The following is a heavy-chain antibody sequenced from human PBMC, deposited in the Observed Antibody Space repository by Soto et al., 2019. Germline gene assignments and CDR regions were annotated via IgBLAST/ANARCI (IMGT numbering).Heavy chain of an antibody. J-gene: IGHJ4*02. CDR2: INAGNGNT. CDR3: ARDSSSWDYLDY. Sequence: ASVKVSCKASGYTFTSYAMHWVRQAPGQRLEWMGWINAGNGNTKYSQKFQGRVTITRDTSASTAYMELSSLRSEDTAVYYCARDSSSWDYLDYWGKGTLVPVSS. V-gene: IGHV1-3*01. D-gene: IGHD6-13*01. CDR1: GYTFTSYA.